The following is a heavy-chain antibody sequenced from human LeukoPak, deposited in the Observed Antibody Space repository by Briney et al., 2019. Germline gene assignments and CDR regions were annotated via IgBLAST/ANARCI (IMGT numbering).Heavy chain of an antibody. Sequence: GVSLRLSCAASGFTFSDYYMSWIRQAPGKGLECVSYISSSGSTIYYADSVKGRFTISRDNAKNSLYLQMNSLRAEDTAVYYCARERIYDFWSGYYIDYWGQGTLVTVSS. CDR3: ARERIYDFWSGYYIDY. D-gene: IGHD3-3*01. V-gene: IGHV3-11*04. CDR2: ISSSGSTI. J-gene: IGHJ4*02. CDR1: GFTFSDYY.